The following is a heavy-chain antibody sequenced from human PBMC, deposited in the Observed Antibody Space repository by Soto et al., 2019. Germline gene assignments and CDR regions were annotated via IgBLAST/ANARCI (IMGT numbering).Heavy chain of an antibody. CDR2: ISAYNGNT. D-gene: IGHD5-12*01. V-gene: IGHV1-18*01. J-gene: IGHJ6*03. Sequence: GASVKVSCKASGYTFTSYGISWVRQAPGQGLEWMGWISAYNGNTNYAQKLQGRVTMTTDTSTSTAYMELRSLRSDDTAVYYCARRVDVANVYYYYYYYMEVWGKGTTVTVSS. CDR3: ARRVDVANVYYYYYYYMEV. CDR1: GYTFTSYG.